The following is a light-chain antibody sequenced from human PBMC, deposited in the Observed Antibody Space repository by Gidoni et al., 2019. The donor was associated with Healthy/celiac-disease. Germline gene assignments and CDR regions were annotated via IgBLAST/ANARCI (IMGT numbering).Light chain of an antibody. CDR1: SSDVGGYNY. V-gene: IGLV2-14*01. CDR2: DVS. Sequence: SALTQPASVSGSPGQSITISCTGTSSDVGGYNYVSCYQQHPGKAPKLMIYDVSNRPSGVSNRFSGSKSGNTASLTISGLQAEDEADYYCSSYTSSSTSAVFGGGTQLTVL. J-gene: IGLJ7*01. CDR3: SSYTSSSTSAV.